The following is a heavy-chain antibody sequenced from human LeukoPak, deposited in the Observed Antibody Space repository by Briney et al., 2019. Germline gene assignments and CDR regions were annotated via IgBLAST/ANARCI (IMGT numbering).Heavy chain of an antibody. D-gene: IGHD6-19*01. CDR3: ARGVAVAAEIRSFDP. J-gene: IGHJ5*02. CDR2: IYYSGST. V-gene: IGHV4-59*01. CDR1: GGSISSYY. Sequence: PSETLSLTCPVSGGSISSYYWSWIRQPPGKGLEWIGYIYYSGSTNYNPSLKSRVTISVDTSKNQFSLKLSSVTAADTAVYYCARGVAVAAEIRSFDPWGQGTLVTVSS.